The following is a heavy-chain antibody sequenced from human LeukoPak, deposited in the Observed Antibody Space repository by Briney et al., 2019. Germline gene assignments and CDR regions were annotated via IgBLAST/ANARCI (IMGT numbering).Heavy chain of an antibody. D-gene: IGHD6-19*01. CDR1: GASMSSNY. Sequence: TSETLSLTCNVSGASMSSNYWSWIRQPPGKGLEWIGYIYHSGNTNYSPSLESRVTMSVDESKNQFSLRVHFVSAADTTVYYCASTRRAAVAGRFDSWGQGTLVTVSS. J-gene: IGHJ4*02. CDR2: IYHSGNT. CDR3: ASTRRAAVAGRFDS. V-gene: IGHV4-4*09.